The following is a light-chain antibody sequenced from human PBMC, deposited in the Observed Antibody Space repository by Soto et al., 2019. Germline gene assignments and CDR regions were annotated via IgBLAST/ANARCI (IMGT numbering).Light chain of an antibody. CDR3: SSYTSSRIVV. V-gene: IGLV2-14*01. J-gene: IGLJ2*01. CDR1: SSDVGGYNY. CDR2: EVT. Sequence: QSALTQPASVSGSPGQSITISCTGTSSDVGGYNYVSWFQQYPGKAPKLMIYEVTNRPSGVSYRFSGSKSGNTASLTISGLQAEEEADYYCSSYTSSRIVVFGGGTKLTVL.